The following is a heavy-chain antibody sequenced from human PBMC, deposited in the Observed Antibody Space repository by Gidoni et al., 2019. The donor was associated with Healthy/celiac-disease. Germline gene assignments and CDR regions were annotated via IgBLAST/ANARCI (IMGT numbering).Heavy chain of an antibody. J-gene: IGHJ6*03. Sequence: QVQLVQSGAEVKKPGSSVKVSCKASGGTFSSYAISWVRQAPGQGLEWMGGIIPIFGTANYAQKFQGRVTITADESTSTAYMELSSLRSEDTAVYYCATSQQWHPPHLHPKEYYYYYMDVWGKGTTVTVSS. CDR3: ATSQQWHPPHLHPKEYYYYYMDV. CDR2: IIPIFGTA. D-gene: IGHD2-8*01. V-gene: IGHV1-69*01. CDR1: GGTFSSYA.